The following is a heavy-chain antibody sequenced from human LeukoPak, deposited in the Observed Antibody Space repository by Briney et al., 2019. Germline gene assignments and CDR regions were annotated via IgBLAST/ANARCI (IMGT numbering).Heavy chain of an antibody. CDR2: IYYSGST. J-gene: IGHJ3*02. CDR3: ASSPDYYDSSGYYPNDAFDI. CDR1: GGSISSGDYY. Sequence: SQTLSLTCTVSGGSISSGDYYWGWIRQPPGKGLEWIVYIYYSGSTYYNPSLKSRVTMSVDTSKNQFSLKLSSVTAADTAVYYCASSPDYYDSSGYYPNDAFDIWGQGTMVTVSS. V-gene: IGHV4-30-4*08. D-gene: IGHD3-22*01.